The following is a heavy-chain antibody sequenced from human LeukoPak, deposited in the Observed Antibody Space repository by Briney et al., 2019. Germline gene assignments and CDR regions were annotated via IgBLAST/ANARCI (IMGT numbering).Heavy chain of an antibody. D-gene: IGHD1-1*01. CDR1: GFIFSNYA. V-gene: IGHV3-30*04. CDR2: ISYDSRVT. Sequence: GRSLRLSCVASGFIFSNYAMHWVRQAPGKGLEWVAVISYDSRVTHNADSVKGRFTISRDNSKNTLYLQMNSLRGEDTAVYYCARDLTTGAPDYFDYWGQGTLVTVSS. J-gene: IGHJ4*02. CDR3: ARDLTTGAPDYFDY.